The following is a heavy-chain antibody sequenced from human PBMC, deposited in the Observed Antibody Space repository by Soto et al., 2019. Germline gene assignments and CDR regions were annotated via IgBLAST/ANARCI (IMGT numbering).Heavy chain of an antibody. CDR3: AKSLTVFGGELLDFYFDY. J-gene: IGHJ4*02. D-gene: IGHD1-26*01. V-gene: IGHV3-23*01. CDR1: GFTFSSYA. CDR2: ISGSGGST. Sequence: GGSLRLSCAASGFTFSSYAMSWVRQAPGKGLEWVSAISGSGGSTYYADSVKGRFTISRDNSKNTLYLQMNSLRAEDTAVYYFAKSLTVFGGELLDFYFDYWGQGTLVTVSS.